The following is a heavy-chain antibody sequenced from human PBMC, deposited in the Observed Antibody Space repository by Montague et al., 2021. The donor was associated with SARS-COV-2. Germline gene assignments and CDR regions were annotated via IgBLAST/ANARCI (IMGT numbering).Heavy chain of an antibody. J-gene: IGHJ4*02. CDR1: GASLRRSTSY. D-gene: IGHD7-27*01. Sequence: SAPLSLPCPVSGASLRRSTSYWGWIRQPPGKGLQWIGSSYYSGSTYYTPSLKSRATISVDTSQNQISLRMSSVTAADTAVYYCAREGAPSDWGFQKAPGYCDDGGQGTRGTGSA. V-gene: IGHV4-39*07. CDR2: SYYSGST. CDR3: AREGAPSDWGFQKAPGYCDD.